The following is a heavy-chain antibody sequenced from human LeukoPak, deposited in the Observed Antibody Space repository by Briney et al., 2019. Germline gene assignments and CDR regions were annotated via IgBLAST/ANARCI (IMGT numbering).Heavy chain of an antibody. V-gene: IGHV4-39*01. Sequence: SETLSLTCTVSGGSISSSSYYWGWIRQPPGKGLEWIGSIYYSGTTYYNPSLKSRVTISVDTSKNQFSLKLSSVTAADTAVYYCARLPGTNWMGEYYFDYWGQGTLVTVSS. J-gene: IGHJ4*02. CDR2: IYYSGTT. CDR1: GGSISSSSYY. CDR3: ARLPGTNWMGEYYFDY. D-gene: IGHD3-16*01.